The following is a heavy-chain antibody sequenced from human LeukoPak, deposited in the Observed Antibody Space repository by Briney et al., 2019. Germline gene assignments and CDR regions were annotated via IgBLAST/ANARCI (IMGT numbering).Heavy chain of an antibody. D-gene: IGHD3-9*01. V-gene: IGHV1-18*01. CDR2: ISAYNGNT. CDR1: GYTFTSYD. CDR3: ARLTYDILTGYFDNWFDP. J-gene: IGHJ5*02. Sequence: ASVKVSCKASGYTFTSYDINWVRQATGQGLEWMGWISAYNGNTNYAQKLQGRVTMTTDTSTSTAYMELRSLRSDDTAVYYCARLTYDILTGYFDNWFDPWGQGTLVTVSS.